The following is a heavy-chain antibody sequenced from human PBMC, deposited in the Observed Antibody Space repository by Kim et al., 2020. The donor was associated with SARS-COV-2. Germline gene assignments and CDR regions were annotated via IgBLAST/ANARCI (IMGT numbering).Heavy chain of an antibody. CDR1: GGSISSYY. V-gene: IGHV4-59*01. CDR2: IYYSGST. D-gene: IGHD2-2*01. Sequence: SETLSLTCTVSGGSISSYYWSWIRQPPGKGLEWIGYIYYSGSTNYNPSLKSRVTISVDTSKNQFSLKLSSVTAADTAMYYCARDGSFSTEPEYFQHWGQGTLVTVSS. J-gene: IGHJ1*01. CDR3: ARDGSFSTEPEYFQH.